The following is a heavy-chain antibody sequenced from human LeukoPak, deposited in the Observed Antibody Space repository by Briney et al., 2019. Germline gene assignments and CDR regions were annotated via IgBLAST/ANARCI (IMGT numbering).Heavy chain of an antibody. CDR1: GYTFTSYD. J-gene: IGHJ6*03. CDR3: ARGAARLSYYYYMDF. V-gene: IGHV1-8*03. CDR2: MNTNSGNT. D-gene: IGHD6-6*01. Sequence: GASVKVSCKASGYTFTSYDINWVRQATGQGLEWMGWMNTNSGNTGYAQKFQGRVTITRNTSISTAYMELSSLRSEDTAVYYCARGAARLSYYYYMDFWGKGTTVTVSS.